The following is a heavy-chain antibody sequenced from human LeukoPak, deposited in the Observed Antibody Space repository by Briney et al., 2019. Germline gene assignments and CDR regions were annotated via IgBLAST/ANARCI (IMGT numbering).Heavy chain of an antibody. CDR2: ISYDGSNK. Sequence: PGRSLRLSCAASGFTFSSYGMHWVRQAPGKGLEWVAVISYDGSNKYYADSVKGRFTISRDNSKNTLYLQMNSLRAEDTAIYYCARLNMIPYYYGMDVWGQGTTVTVSS. D-gene: IGHD3-22*01. CDR1: GFTFSSYG. V-gene: IGHV3-30*03. CDR3: ARLNMIPYYYGMDV. J-gene: IGHJ6*02.